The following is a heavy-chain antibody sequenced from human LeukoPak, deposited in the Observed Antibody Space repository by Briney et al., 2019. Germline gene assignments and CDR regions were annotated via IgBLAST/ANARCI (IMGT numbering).Heavy chain of an antibody. CDR2: ISSGGDK. V-gene: IGHV3-69-1*01. J-gene: IGHJ4*02. Sequence: GGSLRLSCVASGFTFSGYAMNWVRQAPGKGLELEWVLSISSGGDKNYADSAKGRFTISRDNAKNSLFLKLNSLRAEDTAVYYCAKGYGSGNYYSDYWGQGTLVTVSS. CDR1: GFTFSGYA. D-gene: IGHD3-10*01. CDR3: AKGYGSGNYYSDY.